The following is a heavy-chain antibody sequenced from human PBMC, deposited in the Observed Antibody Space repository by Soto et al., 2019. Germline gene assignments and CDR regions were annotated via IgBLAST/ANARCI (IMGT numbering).Heavy chain of an antibody. D-gene: IGHD4-17*01. Sequence: ASVKVSCKASGYTFTSYGISWVRQAPGQGLEWMGWISAYNGNTNYAQKLQGRVTMTTDTSTSTAYMELRSLRSDDTAVYYCAIDRRVTRYGDPLDDWGQGTLVTVSS. J-gene: IGHJ4*02. V-gene: IGHV1-18*01. CDR2: ISAYNGNT. CDR3: AIDRRVTRYGDPLDD. CDR1: GYTFTSYG.